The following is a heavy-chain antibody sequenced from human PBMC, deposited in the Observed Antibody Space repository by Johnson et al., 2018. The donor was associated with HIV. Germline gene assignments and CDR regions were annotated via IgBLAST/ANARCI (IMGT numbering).Heavy chain of an antibody. D-gene: IGHD4-23*01. Sequence: QMQLVESGGGLVQPGGSLRLSCAASGFTFSDYGIHWVRQVPDKGLEWVAFIRYDGSNKYYEDSVGGRIFISRDNSKNTLYLQMNSLRAEDTAVYYCAKEEGLRRERFADDAFDIWGQGTMVTVSS. V-gene: IGHV3-30*02. CDR2: IRYDGSNK. J-gene: IGHJ3*02. CDR3: AKEEGLRRERFADDAFDI. CDR1: GFTFSDYG.